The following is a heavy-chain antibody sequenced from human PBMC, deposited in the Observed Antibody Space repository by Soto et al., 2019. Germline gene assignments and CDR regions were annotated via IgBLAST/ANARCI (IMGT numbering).Heavy chain of an antibody. CDR2: IRSKANSYAT. V-gene: IGHV3-73*01. J-gene: IGHJ3*02. CDR3: TRHLSHIAVAGKVAFDI. Sequence: GGSLRLSCAASGFTFSGSAMHWVRQASGKGLEWVGRIRSKANSYATAYAASVKGRFTISRDDSKNTAYLQMNSLKTEDTAVYYCTRHLSHIAVAGKVAFDIWGQGTMVTVSS. D-gene: IGHD6-19*01. CDR1: GFTFSGSA.